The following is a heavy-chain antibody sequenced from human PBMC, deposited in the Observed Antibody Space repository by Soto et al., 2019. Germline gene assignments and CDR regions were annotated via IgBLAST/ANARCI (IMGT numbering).Heavy chain of an antibody. J-gene: IGHJ4*02. V-gene: IGHV4-30-2*01. CDR2: IYHSGST. Sequence: QLQLQESGSGLVKPSQTLSLTCAVSGGSISSGGNSWSWIRQPPGKGLEWIGYIYHSGSTYYNPSLKCRGTISVDRSKNQFSLKLSSVTAADTAVYYCARAGGLGAVAVDYWGQGTLVTVSS. D-gene: IGHD6-19*01. CDR3: ARAGGLGAVAVDY. CDR1: GGSISSGGNS.